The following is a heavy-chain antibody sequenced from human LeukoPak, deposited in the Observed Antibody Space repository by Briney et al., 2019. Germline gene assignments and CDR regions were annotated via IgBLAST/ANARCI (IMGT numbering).Heavy chain of an antibody. CDR1: GFTFSSYS. Sequence: QPGGSLRLSCAASGFTFSSYSMNWVRQAPGKGLEWVSYISSSSSTIYYADSVKGRFTISRDNSKNTLYLQMNSLRAEDTAVYYCAKTDSMIVVVISPGGYWGQGTLVTVSS. V-gene: IGHV3-48*01. CDR3: AKTDSMIVVVISPGGY. J-gene: IGHJ4*02. D-gene: IGHD3-22*01. CDR2: ISSSSSTI.